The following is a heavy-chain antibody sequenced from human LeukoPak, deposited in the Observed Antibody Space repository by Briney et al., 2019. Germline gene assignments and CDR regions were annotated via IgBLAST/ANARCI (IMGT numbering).Heavy chain of an antibody. V-gene: IGHV3-30*18. CDR2: ISYDGSNK. D-gene: IGHD6-19*01. CDR3: AKERGVARIAVAGLSDY. J-gene: IGHJ4*02. Sequence: GSLRLSCAASGFTFSRYGMHWARQAPGKGLEWVAVISYDGSNKYYADSVKGRFTISRDNSKNTLYLQMNSLRAEDTAVYYCAKERGVARIAVAGLSDYWGQGTLVTVSS. CDR1: GFTFSRYG.